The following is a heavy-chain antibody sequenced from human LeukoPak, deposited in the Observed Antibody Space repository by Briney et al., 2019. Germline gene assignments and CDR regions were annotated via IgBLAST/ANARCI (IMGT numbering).Heavy chain of an antibody. V-gene: IGHV1-2*02. Sequence: GASVKVSCKASGYTFTSYGISWVRQAPGQGLEWMGWINPNSGGTSYAQKFQGRVTMTRDTSISTAYMELSRLRSDDTAVYYCARVPGSSWYYAFDIWGQGTMVTVSS. D-gene: IGHD6-13*01. CDR2: INPNSGGT. J-gene: IGHJ3*02. CDR1: GYTFTSYG. CDR3: ARVPGSSWYYAFDI.